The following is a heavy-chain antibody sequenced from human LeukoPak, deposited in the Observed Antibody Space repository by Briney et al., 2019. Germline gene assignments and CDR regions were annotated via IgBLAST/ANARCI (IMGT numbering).Heavy chain of an antibody. D-gene: IGHD2-21*02. CDR2: ISYDGSNK. V-gene: IGHV3-30-3*01. Sequence: GGSLRLSCAASGFTFSSYAMHWVRQAPGKGLEWVAVISYDGSNKYYADSVKGRFTISRDNSKNTLYLRMNSLRAEDTAVYYCVKDFVVVTAIAAPFDYWGQGTLVTVSS. CDR3: VKDFVVVTAIAAPFDY. J-gene: IGHJ4*02. CDR1: GFTFSSYA.